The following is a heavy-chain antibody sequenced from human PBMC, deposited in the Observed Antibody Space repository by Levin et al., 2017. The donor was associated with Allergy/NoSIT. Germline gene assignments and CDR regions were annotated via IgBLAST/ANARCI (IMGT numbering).Heavy chain of an antibody. CDR1: GFPFRSYS. J-gene: IGHJ4*02. Sequence: SLRLSCAASGFPFRSYSMNWVRQVPGKGLEWVSSISSSGSYIYYADSVKGRFTISRDNAKNSLYLQMNSLRAEDTAVYYCARGELEPNLYYFDYWGQGTLVTVSS. CDR2: ISSSGSYI. V-gene: IGHV3-21*01. CDR3: ARGELEPNLYYFDY. D-gene: IGHD1-1*01.